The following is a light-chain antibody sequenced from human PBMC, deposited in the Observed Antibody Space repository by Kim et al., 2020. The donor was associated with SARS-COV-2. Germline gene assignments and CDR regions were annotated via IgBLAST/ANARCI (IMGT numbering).Light chain of an antibody. V-gene: IGKV1-12*02. CDR1: QTISSW. Sequence: DIQMTQSPSSVSASVGDRVTITCRASQTISSWLVWYQQKPGKAPKLLIFAATTLQTGVPSRFSGSGSGTDFTLTIISLQSLDVATYYYRQGNSIPFTFGPGTKVDIK. CDR2: AAT. CDR3: RQGNSIPFT. J-gene: IGKJ3*01.